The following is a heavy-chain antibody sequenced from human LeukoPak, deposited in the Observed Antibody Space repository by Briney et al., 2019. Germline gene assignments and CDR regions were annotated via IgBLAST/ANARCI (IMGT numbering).Heavy chain of an antibody. D-gene: IGHD2-8*01. CDR3: ASEVPRTSRFDH. V-gene: IGHV1-46*01. CDR2: LYPGGDRA. Sequence: ASVKVSCKASGLTLTTIYMHWVRQAPGQGLEWMAVLYPGGDRAIYAQRSQGRLTLTRDTSTNTVYMEVSSLASEDTAVYYCASEVPRTSRFDHWGQGTLVTVSS. CDR1: GLTLTTIY. J-gene: IGHJ4*02.